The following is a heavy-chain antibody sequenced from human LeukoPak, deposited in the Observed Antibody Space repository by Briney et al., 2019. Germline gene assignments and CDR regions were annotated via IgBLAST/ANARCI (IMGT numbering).Heavy chain of an antibody. Sequence: GESLSISCKGSGYSFTSYWISWVRQMPGKGLEWMGRIDPSDSYTNYSPSFQGHVTISADKSISTAYLQWSSLKASDTAMYYCARRSITGTDYYYYGMDVWGQGTTVTVSS. CDR2: IDPSDSYT. J-gene: IGHJ6*02. CDR3: ARRSITGTDYYYYGMDV. V-gene: IGHV5-10-1*01. CDR1: GYSFTSYW. D-gene: IGHD1/OR15-1a*01.